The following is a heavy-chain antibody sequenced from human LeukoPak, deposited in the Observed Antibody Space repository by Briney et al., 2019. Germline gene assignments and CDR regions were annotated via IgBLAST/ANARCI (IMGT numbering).Heavy chain of an antibody. CDR3: AANFDF. Sequence: GGSLRLSCAASGFTFSNYGMHWVRQAPGRGPEWVAVIWYDGSTKYYADSVKGRFTISRGNSKNMLYLQMNSLRAEDTAVYYCAANFDFWGQGTLVTVSS. V-gene: IGHV3-33*01. CDR2: IWYDGSTK. J-gene: IGHJ4*02. CDR1: GFTFSNYG.